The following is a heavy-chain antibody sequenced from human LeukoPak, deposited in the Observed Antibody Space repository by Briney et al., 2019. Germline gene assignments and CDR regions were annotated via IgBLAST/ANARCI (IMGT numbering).Heavy chain of an antibody. CDR3: ARGPIVVVPAAPFDY. CDR2: INHSGST. Sequence: SETLSLTCSVSGGSISSTGYYWGWIRQPPGRGLEWIGEINHSGSTNYNPSLKSRVTISVDTSKNQFSLKLSSVTAADTAVYYCARGPIVVVPAAPFDYWGQGTLVTVSS. D-gene: IGHD2-2*01. CDR1: GGSISSTGYY. V-gene: IGHV4-39*07. J-gene: IGHJ4*02.